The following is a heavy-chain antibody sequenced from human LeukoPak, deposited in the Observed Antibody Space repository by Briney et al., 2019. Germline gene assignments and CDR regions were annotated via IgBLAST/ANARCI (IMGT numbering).Heavy chain of an antibody. Sequence: PGGSLRLSCTASGFTFSSYSMNWVRQAPGKGLEWISYITSGGDSMAYADSVKGRFIISRDNAKNSLSLQMNSLRDEDTALYYCARDLNWGFDYWGQGTLVTVSS. CDR3: ARDLNWGFDY. D-gene: IGHD7-27*01. J-gene: IGHJ4*02. CDR2: ITSGGDSM. CDR1: GFTFSSYS. V-gene: IGHV3-48*02.